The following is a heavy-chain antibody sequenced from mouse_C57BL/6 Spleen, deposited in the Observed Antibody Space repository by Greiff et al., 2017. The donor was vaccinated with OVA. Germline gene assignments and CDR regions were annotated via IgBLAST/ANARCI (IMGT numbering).Heavy chain of an antibody. D-gene: IGHD1-1*01. CDR3: ARVGYGSSYAMDY. CDR2: ISYDGSN. CDR1: GYSITSGYY. J-gene: IGHJ4*01. V-gene: IGHV3-6*01. Sequence: EVKLQESGPGLVKPSQSLSLTCSVTGYSITSGYYWNWIRQFPGNKLEWMGYISYDGSNNYNPSLKNRISITRDTSKNQFFLKLNSVTTEDTATYDCARVGYGSSYAMDYWGQGTSVTVSS.